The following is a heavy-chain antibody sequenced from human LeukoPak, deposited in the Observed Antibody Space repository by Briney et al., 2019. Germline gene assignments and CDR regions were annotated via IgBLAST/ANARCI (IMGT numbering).Heavy chain of an antibody. CDR3: AKEGWIQLWSPATFFDY. V-gene: IGHV4-39*01. Sequence: SETLSLTCTVSGGSISSSSYYWGWIRQPPGKGLEWIGSIYYSGSTYYNPSLKSRVTISVDTSKNQFSLKLSSVTAADTAVYYCAKEGWIQLWSPATFFDYWGQGTLATVSS. J-gene: IGHJ4*02. D-gene: IGHD5-18*01. CDR1: GGSISSSSYY. CDR2: IYYSGST.